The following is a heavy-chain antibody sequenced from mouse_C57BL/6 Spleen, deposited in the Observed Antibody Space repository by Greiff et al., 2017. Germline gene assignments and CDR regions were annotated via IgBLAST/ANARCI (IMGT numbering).Heavy chain of an antibody. CDR1: GYSITSGYY. CDR2: ISYDGSN. D-gene: IGHD4-1*01. J-gene: IGHJ3*01. Sequence: EVKLVESGPGLVKPSQSLSLTCSVTGYSITSGYYWNWIRQFPGNKLEWMGYISYDGSNNYNPSLKNRISLTRATSKNQFFLKLNSVTTEDTATYYCASPNWDDRGFAYWGQGTLVTVSA. V-gene: IGHV3-6*01. CDR3: ASPNWDDRGFAY.